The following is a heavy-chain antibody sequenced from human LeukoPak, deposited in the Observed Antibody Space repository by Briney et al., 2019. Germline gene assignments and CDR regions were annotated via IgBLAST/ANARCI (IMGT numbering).Heavy chain of an antibody. Sequence: SETLSLTCTVSGGSISNCYWSWIRQPPGEGLEWIGFISYTGSTNYNPSLKSRVTVSVDTSKNQFSLKVTSVTAADTAVYYCARTIKSGNYYWFDPWGQGTLVTVSS. CDR1: GGSISNCY. CDR2: ISYTGST. CDR3: ARTIKSGNYYWFDP. D-gene: IGHD1-26*01. V-gene: IGHV4-59*01. J-gene: IGHJ5*02.